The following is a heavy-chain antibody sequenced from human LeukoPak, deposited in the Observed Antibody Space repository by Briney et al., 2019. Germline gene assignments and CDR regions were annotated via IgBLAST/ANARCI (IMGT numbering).Heavy chain of an antibody. J-gene: IGHJ4*02. V-gene: IGHV3-30*03. D-gene: IGHD2-2*01. Sequence: PGGSLRLSCAASGFTFSSYGMHWVRQAPGKGLEWVAVISYDGSNKYYADSVKGRFTISRDNSKNTLYLQMNSLRAEDTAVYYCARVGKSDIVVAPAAMWYYFDYWGQGTLVTVSS. CDR3: ARVGKSDIVVAPAAMWYYFDY. CDR2: ISYDGSNK. CDR1: GFTFSSYG.